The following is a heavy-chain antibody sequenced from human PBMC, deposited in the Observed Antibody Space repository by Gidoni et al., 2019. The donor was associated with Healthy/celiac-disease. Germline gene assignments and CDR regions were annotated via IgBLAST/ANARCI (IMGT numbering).Heavy chain of an antibody. CDR2: INHSGST. CDR3: ARGPGGGSLASPGIAAAGPRRSRFYYYGMDV. D-gene: IGHD6-13*01. CDR1: GGSFRGYY. V-gene: IGHV4-34*01. Sequence: QVQLQPWGAGLLKPSETLSLTCAVYGGSFRGYYWNWTRQPPGKGLEWIGEINHSGSTNYNPSLTGRVAISVDTSKNQFSLKLSSVTAADTAVYYCARGPGGGSLASPGIAAAGPRRSRFYYYGMDVWGQGTTVTVSS. J-gene: IGHJ6*02.